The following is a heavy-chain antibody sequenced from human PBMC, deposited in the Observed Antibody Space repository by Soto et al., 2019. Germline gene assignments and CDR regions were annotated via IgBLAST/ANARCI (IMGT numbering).Heavy chain of an antibody. D-gene: IGHD3-9*01. CDR3: TTVTSYDILTGPLLDAFDI. J-gene: IGHJ3*02. Sequence: GGSLRLSCAASGFTFSNAWMSWVRQAPGKGLEWVGRIKSKTDGGTTDYAAPVKGRFTISRDDSKNTLYLQMNSLKTEDTAVYYCTTVTSYDILTGPLLDAFDIWGQGTMVTVSS. CDR2: IKSKTDGGTT. CDR1: GFTFSNAW. V-gene: IGHV3-15*01.